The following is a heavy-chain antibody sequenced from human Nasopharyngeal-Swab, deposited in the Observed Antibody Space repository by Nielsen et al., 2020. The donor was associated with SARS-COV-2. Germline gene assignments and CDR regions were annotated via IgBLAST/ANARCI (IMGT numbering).Heavy chain of an antibody. Sequence: ASAKDSCKASGYTFTSYGSSWVRQAPGQGLEWMGWISAYNGNTNYAQKLQGRVTMTTDTSTSTAYMELRSLRSDDTAVYYCARAICSSTSCYHYYMDVWGKGTTVTVSS. CDR2: ISAYNGNT. CDR3: ARAICSSTSCYHYYMDV. V-gene: IGHV1-18*01. D-gene: IGHD2-2*01. J-gene: IGHJ6*03. CDR1: GYTFTSYG.